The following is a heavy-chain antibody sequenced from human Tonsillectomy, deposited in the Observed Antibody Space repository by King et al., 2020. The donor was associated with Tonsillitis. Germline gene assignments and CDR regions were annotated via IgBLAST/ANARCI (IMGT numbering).Heavy chain of an antibody. CDR2: IIPILGIA. V-gene: IGHV1-69*09. CDR3: ARDTIVVAGTFDY. CDR1: GGTFSSYA. Sequence: QLVQSGAEVKKPGSSVKVSCKASGGTFSSYAISWVRQAPGQGLKWMGRIIPILGIANYAQKFQGRVTITADKSTSTGYMELSSLRSEDTAVYYCARDTIVVAGTFDYWGQGTLVTVSS. J-gene: IGHJ4*02. D-gene: IGHD6-13*01.